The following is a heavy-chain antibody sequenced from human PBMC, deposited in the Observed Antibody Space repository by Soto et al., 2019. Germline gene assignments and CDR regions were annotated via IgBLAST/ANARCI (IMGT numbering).Heavy chain of an antibody. Sequence: QVQLQQWGAGLLKPSETLSLTCAVYGGSFSGYYWSWIRQPPGKGLEWIGEINHSGSTNYNPSLKSRVTISVDTSKNQFSLKLSSVTAADTAVYYCARGHVVVVPAAMNYYYMDVWGKGTTVTVSS. CDR2: INHSGST. J-gene: IGHJ6*03. CDR1: GGSFSGYY. V-gene: IGHV4-34*01. D-gene: IGHD2-2*01. CDR3: ARGHVVVVPAAMNYYYMDV.